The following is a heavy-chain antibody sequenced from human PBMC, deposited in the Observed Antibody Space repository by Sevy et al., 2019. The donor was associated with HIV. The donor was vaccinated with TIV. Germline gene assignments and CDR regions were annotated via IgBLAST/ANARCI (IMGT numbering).Heavy chain of an antibody. J-gene: IGHJ4*02. V-gene: IGHV4-59*01. Sequence: SETLSLTCTVSGGSISSYCWSWIRQPPGKGLEWIGYIYYSGSTNYNPALKSRVTISVDTSKNQFSLKLSSVTAADTAVYYCARGIAAAGTVSDFDHWGQGSLVTVSS. CDR3: ARGIAAAGTVSDFDH. D-gene: IGHD6-13*01. CDR1: GGSISSYC. CDR2: IYYSGST.